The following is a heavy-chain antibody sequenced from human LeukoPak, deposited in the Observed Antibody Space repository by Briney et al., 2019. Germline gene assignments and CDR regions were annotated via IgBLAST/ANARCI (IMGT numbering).Heavy chain of an antibody. D-gene: IGHD6-19*01. V-gene: IGHV6-1*01. CDR1: GDSVSSKSAA. Sequence: SQTLSVTCVISGDSVSSKSAARNWIRQSPSRGLEWLGRTYYRSKWFNDYAVSVKGRITINPDTSKNQFSLQLNSVTPEDTAVYFCARTSGYFDYWGQGTLVTVSS. CDR2: TYYRSKWFN. J-gene: IGHJ4*02. CDR3: ARTSGYFDY.